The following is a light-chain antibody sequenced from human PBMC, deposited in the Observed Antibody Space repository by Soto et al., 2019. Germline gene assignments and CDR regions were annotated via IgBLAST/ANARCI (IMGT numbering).Light chain of an antibody. CDR3: QQYGSSPFT. V-gene: IGKV3-20*01. J-gene: IGKJ5*01. Sequence: SPGTLSLSPGERATLSCRASQSVSSSYLAWYQQKPGQAPRLLIYGASSRATGIPDRFSGSGSGTDFTLTISRLEPEDFAVYYCQQYGSSPFTFGQGTRLEIK. CDR1: QSVSSSY. CDR2: GAS.